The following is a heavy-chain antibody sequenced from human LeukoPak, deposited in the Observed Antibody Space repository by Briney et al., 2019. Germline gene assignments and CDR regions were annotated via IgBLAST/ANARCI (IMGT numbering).Heavy chain of an antibody. CDR2: IYYSGST. J-gene: IGHJ4*02. D-gene: IGHD2-15*01. V-gene: IGHV4-31*03. Sequence: SQTLSLTCTVSGGAISSGGSYWSWIRQHPGKGLEWIAYIYYSGSTSYSPSLKSRVTISVDTSKNQFSLKLSSVTAADTAVYYCASIMGYCSGATCYPYYFDYWGQGTLVTVSS. CDR1: GGAISSGGSY. CDR3: ASIMGYCSGATCYPYYFDY.